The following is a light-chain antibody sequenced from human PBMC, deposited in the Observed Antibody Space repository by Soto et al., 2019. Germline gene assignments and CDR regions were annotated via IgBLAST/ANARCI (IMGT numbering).Light chain of an antibody. J-gene: IGKJ4*02. V-gene: IGKV3-20*01. Sequence: EIVLTQSPGTLSLSPGERATLSCRASQSVSSSYLAWYQQKPGQAPRLLIYGASSRATGIPHRFSGSGSGTDFTLTISRLEPEDFAVYYCQQYGSSPLTFGGGT. CDR1: QSVSSSY. CDR2: GAS. CDR3: QQYGSSPLT.